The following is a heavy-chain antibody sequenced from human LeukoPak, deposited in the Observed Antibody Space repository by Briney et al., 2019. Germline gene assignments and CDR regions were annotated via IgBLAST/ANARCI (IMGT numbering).Heavy chain of an antibody. V-gene: IGHV4-4*07. CDR2: IYTSGST. CDR1: GGSISSYY. D-gene: IGHD4-17*01. J-gene: IGHJ5*02. Sequence: PSETLSLTCTVSGGSISSYYWSWIRQPAGKGLEWIGRIYTSGSTNYNPSPKSRVTMSVGTSKNQFSLKLSSVTAADTAVYYCARDLDYGDYVDWFDPWGQGTLVTVSS. CDR3: ARDLDYGDYVDWFDP.